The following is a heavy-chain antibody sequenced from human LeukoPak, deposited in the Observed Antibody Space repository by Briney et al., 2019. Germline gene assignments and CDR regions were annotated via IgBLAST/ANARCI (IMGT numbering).Heavy chain of an antibody. V-gene: IGHV4-31*03. CDR2: IYYSGST. J-gene: IGHJ5*02. CDR3: AREILGNWFDP. CDR1: GGSISSGGYY. Sequence: PSETLSLTCTVSGGSISSGGYYWSWIRQHPGKGLEWIGYIYYSGSTCYNPSLKSRVTISVDTSKNQFSLKLSSVTAADTAVYYCAREILGNWFDPWGQGTLVTVSS. D-gene: IGHD2/OR15-2a*01.